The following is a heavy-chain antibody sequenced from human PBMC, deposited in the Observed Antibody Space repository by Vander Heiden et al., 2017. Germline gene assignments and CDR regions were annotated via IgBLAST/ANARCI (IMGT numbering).Heavy chain of an antibody. V-gene: IGHV1-2*02. J-gene: IGHJ4*02. CDR2: INPNSGGT. CDR3: ARGYYDFWSGYYPHYFDY. Sequence: QVQLVQSGAEVKKPGASVKVSCKASGYTFTGYYMHWVRQAPGQGLEWMGWINPNSGGTNYAQKFQGRVTMTRDTSISTAYMELSRLRSDDTAVYYCARGYYDFWSGYYPHYFDYWGQGTLVTVSS. CDR1: GYTFTGYY. D-gene: IGHD3-3*01.